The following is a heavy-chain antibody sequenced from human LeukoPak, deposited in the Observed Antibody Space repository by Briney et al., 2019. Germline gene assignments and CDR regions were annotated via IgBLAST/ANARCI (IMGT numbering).Heavy chain of an antibody. CDR2: LSSSGST. CDR1: GDSLTYFY. CDR3: ARREWDHGWFDP. J-gene: IGHJ5*02. Sequence: ADTLSLICSVCGDSLTYFYWRWIRQAAGRGLEGVGRLSSSGSTNYNASLKSRVTISVDTSKNQFSLKLSSVTAADTAVYYCARREWDHGWFDPWGQGTLVTVSS. V-gene: IGHV4-4*07. D-gene: IGHD1-26*01.